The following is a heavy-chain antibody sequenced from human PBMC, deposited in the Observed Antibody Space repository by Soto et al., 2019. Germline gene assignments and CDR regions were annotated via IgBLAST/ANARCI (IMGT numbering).Heavy chain of an antibody. D-gene: IGHD3-3*01. Sequence: GGSLRLSCAASGFTLSSFAMSWVRQAPGKGLEWVSAISGSGGSTYYADSVKGRFTISRDNSKNTLYLQMNSLRDEDTAVYYCAKTLPRSNFWTTSYTEYFYHWGQGSLVTVSS. CDR3: AKTLPRSNFWTTSYTEYFYH. J-gene: IGHJ1*01. CDR2: ISGSGGST. V-gene: IGHV3-23*01. CDR1: GFTLSSFA.